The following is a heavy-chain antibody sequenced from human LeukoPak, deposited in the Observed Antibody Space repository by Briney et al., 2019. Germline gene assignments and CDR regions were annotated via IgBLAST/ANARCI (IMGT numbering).Heavy chain of an antibody. CDR2: IYPADSYT. CDR3: ARLSSSSWGFDP. D-gene: IGHD6-6*01. CDR1: RYSFTNYG. V-gene: IGHV5-51*01. J-gene: IGHJ5*02. Sequence: GESLKISCQGSRYSFTNYGIGWVRQMPGKGLEWMGIIYPADSYTRYSPSFRGQVTISADKAISIAYLHLSSLKASDTTMYYCARLSSSSWGFDPWGQGTLVTVSS.